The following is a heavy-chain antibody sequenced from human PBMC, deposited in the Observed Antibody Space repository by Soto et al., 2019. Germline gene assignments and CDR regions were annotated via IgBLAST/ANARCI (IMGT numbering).Heavy chain of an antibody. Sequence: ASVKVSCKASGYTFTSYAMHWVRQAPGQRLEWMGWINAGNANTKYSHNFQGRVTIARDTSASTAYMELSSLRSEDTAVYYCARGVAPYYFDYWGQGTLVTVS. D-gene: IGHD2-15*01. CDR3: ARGVAPYYFDY. J-gene: IGHJ4*02. CDR1: GYTFTSYA. V-gene: IGHV1-3*01. CDR2: INAGNANT.